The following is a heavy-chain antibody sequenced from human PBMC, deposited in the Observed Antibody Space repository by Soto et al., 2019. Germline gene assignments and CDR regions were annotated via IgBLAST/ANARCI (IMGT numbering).Heavy chain of an antibody. J-gene: IGHJ4*02. V-gene: IGHV3-30-3*01. CDR3: ARDRARDGSGSYPFY. D-gene: IGHD3-10*01. Sequence: GGSLRLSCAASGFTFSSYAMHWVRQAPGKGLEWVAVISYDGSNKYYADSVKGRFTISRDNSKNTLYLQMNSLRAEDTAVYYCARDRARDGSGSYPFYWGQGTLATVSS. CDR1: GFTFSSYA. CDR2: ISYDGSNK.